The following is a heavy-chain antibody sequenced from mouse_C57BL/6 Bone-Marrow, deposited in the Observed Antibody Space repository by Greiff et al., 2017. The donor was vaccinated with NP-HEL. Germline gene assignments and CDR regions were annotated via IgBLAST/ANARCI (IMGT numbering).Heavy chain of an antibody. CDR1: GFTFSSYG. CDR3: ARHGATVVADFDY. V-gene: IGHV5-6*01. J-gene: IGHJ2*01. CDR2: ISSGGSYT. D-gene: IGHD1-1*01. Sequence: EVQLVESGGDLVKPGGSLKLSCAASGFTFSSYGMSWVRQTPDQRLEWVATISSGGSYTYYPDSVKGRFTISRDNAKNTLYLQMSGLKSEDTAMYYCARHGATVVADFDYWGQGTTLTVSS.